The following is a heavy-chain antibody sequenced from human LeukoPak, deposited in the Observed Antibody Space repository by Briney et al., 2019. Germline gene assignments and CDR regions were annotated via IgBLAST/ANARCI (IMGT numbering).Heavy chain of an antibody. Sequence: GGSLRLSCAASGFTFSSYSMNWVRQAPGKGLEWVSSISSSSSYIYYADSVKGRFTISRDNAKNSLYLQMNSLRAEDTAVYYCARDLAGWEDAFDIWGQGTMVTVSS. V-gene: IGHV3-21*01. CDR1: GFTFSSYS. J-gene: IGHJ3*02. CDR2: ISSSSSYI. D-gene: IGHD1-26*01. CDR3: ARDLAGWEDAFDI.